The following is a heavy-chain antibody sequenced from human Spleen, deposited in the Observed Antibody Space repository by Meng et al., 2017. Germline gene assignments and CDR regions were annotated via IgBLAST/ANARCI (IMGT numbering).Heavy chain of an antibody. CDR1: GFTFSDYA. Sequence: GGSLRLSCAASGFTFSDYAMHWVRQVPGKGLEWVASVSYDGSNEYYVGSVQGRFAISRDNSENTLYLQMVSLRPEDSAAYHCARGPRSAFGRVVGLDYWGQGILVTVSS. CDR2: VSYDGSNE. V-gene: IGHV3-30*03. CDR3: ARGPRSAFGRVVGLDY. D-gene: IGHD3-16*02. J-gene: IGHJ4*02.